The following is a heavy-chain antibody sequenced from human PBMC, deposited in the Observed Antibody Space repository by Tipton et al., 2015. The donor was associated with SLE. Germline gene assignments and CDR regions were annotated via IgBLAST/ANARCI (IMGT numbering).Heavy chain of an antibody. V-gene: IGHV4-39*07. CDR3: ARLPEYYFDA. J-gene: IGHJ4*02. CDR2: VYYTGDT. Sequence: TLSLTCTVSGVSTSNSLYFWGWIRQPPGQGLEWIGHVYYTGDTYYNPSLHSRVTISLDTSKNQISLNLNSVTAADTVVYYCARLPEYYFDAWGQGTLVNVSS. CDR1: GVSTSNSLYF. D-gene: IGHD2/OR15-2a*01.